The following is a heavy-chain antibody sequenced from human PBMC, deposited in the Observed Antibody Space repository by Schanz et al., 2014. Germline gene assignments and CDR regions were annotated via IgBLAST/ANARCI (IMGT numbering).Heavy chain of an antibody. D-gene: IGHD3-3*01. CDR2: IKQDESER. J-gene: IGHJ5*02. Sequence: EMQVVESGGGSVQPGGSLRLSCAASGFTFTSYSMHWVRQAPGRGLEWVANIKQDESERSYVDSVKGRFTISRDNAKNSLYLQMNSLRAEDTALYFCARCMGEWLIYPNWFDPWGQGTLVTVSS. V-gene: IGHV3-7*01. CDR3: ARCMGEWLIYPNWFDP. CDR1: GFTFTSYS.